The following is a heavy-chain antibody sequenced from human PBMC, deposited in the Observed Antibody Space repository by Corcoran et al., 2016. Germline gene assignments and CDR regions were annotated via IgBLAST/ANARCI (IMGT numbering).Heavy chain of an antibody. V-gene: IGHV3-43*01. J-gene: IGHJ6*02. Sequence: EVQLVESGGVVVQPGGSLRLSCAASGFTFDDYTMHWVRQAPGKGLEWVSLISWDGGSTYYADSVKGRFTISRDNSKNSLYLQMNRLRTEDTALYYCAKDISVGVGATYYYYGMDVWGQGTTVTVSS. CDR3: AKDISVGVGATYYYYGMDV. CDR1: GFTFDDYT. D-gene: IGHD1-26*01. CDR2: ISWDGGST.